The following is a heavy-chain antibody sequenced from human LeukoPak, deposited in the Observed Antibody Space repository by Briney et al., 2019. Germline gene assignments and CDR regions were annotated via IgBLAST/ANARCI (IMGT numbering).Heavy chain of an antibody. CDR2: INPNSGGT. V-gene: IGHV1-2*02. CDR3: ARDLQVDSRASGY. D-gene: IGHD3-22*01. CDR1: GYTFTGYY. Sequence: ASVKVSCKASGYTFTGYYMHWVRQAPGQGLEWMGWINPNSGGTNYAQKFQGRVTMTRDTSISTAYMELSRLRSDDTAVYYCARDLQVDSRASGYWGQGTLVTVSS. J-gene: IGHJ4*02.